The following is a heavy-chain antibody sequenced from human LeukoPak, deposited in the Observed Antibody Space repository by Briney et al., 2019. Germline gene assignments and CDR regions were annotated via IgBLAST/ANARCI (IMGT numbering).Heavy chain of an antibody. J-gene: IGHJ6*02. D-gene: IGHD6-19*01. V-gene: IGHV1-69*13. Sequence: SVKVSCKASGGTFSSYAISWVRQAPGQGLEWMGGIIPIFGTANYAQKFQGRVTITADESTSTAYMELSSLRSEDTAVYYCVSKGSGWYSRDYYYYGMDVWGQGTTVTVSS. CDR3: VSKGSGWYSRDYYYYGMDV. CDR2: IIPIFGTA. CDR1: GGTFSSYA.